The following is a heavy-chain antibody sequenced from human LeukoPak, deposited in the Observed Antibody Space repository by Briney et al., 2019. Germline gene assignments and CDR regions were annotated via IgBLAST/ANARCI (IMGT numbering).Heavy chain of an antibody. CDR1: GSTFSSYA. CDR2: ISGSGGST. Sequence: PGGSLRLSCAASGSTFSSYAMSWVRQAPGKGLEWVSAISGSGGSTYYADSVKGRFTISRDNSKNTLYLQMNSLRAEDTAVYYCAKSPGYCSSTSCYYYFDYWGQGTLVTVSS. J-gene: IGHJ4*02. V-gene: IGHV3-23*01. CDR3: AKSPGYCSSTSCYYYFDY. D-gene: IGHD2-2*01.